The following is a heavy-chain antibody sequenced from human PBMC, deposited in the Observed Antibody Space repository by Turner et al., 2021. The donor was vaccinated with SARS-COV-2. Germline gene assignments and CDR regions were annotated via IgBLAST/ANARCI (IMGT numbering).Heavy chain of an antibody. CDR1: FSLSTSGMC. CDR2: IDWDDDK. J-gene: IGHJ6*02. D-gene: IGHD5-12*01. V-gene: IGHV2-70*01. CDR3: ARLRVEMATTLDFYYYGLDV. Sequence: FSLSTSGMCLSWIRQPPGKALESLALIDWDDDKYYSTSLKTRLTIPKDTSKNQVVLTMTNMDPVDTATYYCARLRVEMATTLDFYYYGLDVWGQGTTVTVSS.